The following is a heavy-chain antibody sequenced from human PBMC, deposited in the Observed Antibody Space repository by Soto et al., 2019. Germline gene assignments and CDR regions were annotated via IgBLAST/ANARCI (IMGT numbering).Heavy chain of an antibody. CDR1: GYSFTSYW. V-gene: IGHV5-51*01. CDR2: IYPGDSDT. J-gene: IGHJ3*02. D-gene: IGHD3-3*01. Sequence: PGESLRISCKGSGYSFTSYWIGWVRQMPGKGLEWMGIIYPGDSDTRYSPSFQGQVTISADKSISTAYLQWSSLKASDTAMYYCATASPDIWSGYDDAFDIWGQGTMVTVSS. CDR3: ATASPDIWSGYDDAFDI.